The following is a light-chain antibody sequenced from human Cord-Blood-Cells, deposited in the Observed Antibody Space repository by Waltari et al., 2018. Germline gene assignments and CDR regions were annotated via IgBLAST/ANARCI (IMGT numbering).Light chain of an antibody. CDR2: GAS. Sequence: VITQSTATMSMCPGERATLSCRASQSVSSNLARYQQKPGQAPRLLIYGASTRVTSIPARFSGSGSWTKFTLTIISRQSEDFAVYYCQQYSNWTPVTFGQGTRLEIK. CDR1: QSVSSN. J-gene: IGKJ5*01. V-gene: IGKV3-15*01. CDR3: QQYSNWTPVT.